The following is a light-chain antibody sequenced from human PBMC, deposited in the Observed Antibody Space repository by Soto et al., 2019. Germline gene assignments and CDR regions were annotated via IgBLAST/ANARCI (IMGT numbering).Light chain of an antibody. CDR3: QQYGNSPPWT. CDR2: AAS. Sequence: IVLTQSPVTLSLSPGERVTLSCRASQSVSSSDLAWYQQKPGQAPRLLIYAASSRATGIPDRFTGSGSGTDFTLTISRLEPEDFAVYYCQQYGNSPPWTFGQGTK. V-gene: IGKV3-20*01. CDR1: QSVSSSD. J-gene: IGKJ1*01.